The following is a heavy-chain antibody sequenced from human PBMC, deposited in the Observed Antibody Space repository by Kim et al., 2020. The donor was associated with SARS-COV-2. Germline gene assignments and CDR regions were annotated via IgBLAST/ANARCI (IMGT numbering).Heavy chain of an antibody. CDR3: AKDAQGGPPYTIFGVVIIHYYYYYMDV. CDR2: ISGSGGST. D-gene: IGHD3-3*01. Sequence: GGSLRLSCAASGFTFSSYAMSWVRQAPGKGLEWVSAISGSGGSTYYADSVKGRFTISRDNSKNTLYLQMNSLRAEDTAVYYCAKDAQGGPPYTIFGVVIIHYYYYYMDVWGKGTTVTVSS. V-gene: IGHV3-23*01. CDR1: GFTFSSYA. J-gene: IGHJ6*03.